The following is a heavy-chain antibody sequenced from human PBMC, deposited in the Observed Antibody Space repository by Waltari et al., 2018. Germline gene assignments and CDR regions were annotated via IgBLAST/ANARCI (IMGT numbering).Heavy chain of an antibody. Sequence: EVQLVESGGGLVKPGGSLRLSCVASGFTFSSYSMNWVRQAPGKGLEWVSSISSSSSYIYYADSVKGRFTISRENAKNSLYLQMNSLRAEDTAVYYCARSEMYYDFWSGSHFDYWGQGTLVTVSS. D-gene: IGHD3-3*01. CDR3: ARSEMYYDFWSGSHFDY. CDR1: GFTFSSYS. J-gene: IGHJ4*02. CDR2: ISSSSSYI. V-gene: IGHV3-21*01.